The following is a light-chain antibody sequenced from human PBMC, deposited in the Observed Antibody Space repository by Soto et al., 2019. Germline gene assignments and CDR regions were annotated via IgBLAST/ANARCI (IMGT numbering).Light chain of an antibody. J-gene: IGLJ1*01. CDR3: AACDDSLNGV. V-gene: IGLV1-44*01. CDR2: TNN. Sequence: QSVLTQPPSASGSPGQRVTISCSGSTSNIGSHSVNWYQHVPGTAPTLLITTNNQRPSGVPDRFSGFKSGSSASLVIRDLQSDDEADYYCAACDDSLNGVFGTGTKVTVL. CDR1: TSNIGSHS.